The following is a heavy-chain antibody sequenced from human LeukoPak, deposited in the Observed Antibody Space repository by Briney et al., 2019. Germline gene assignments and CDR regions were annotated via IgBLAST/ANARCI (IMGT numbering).Heavy chain of an antibody. CDR2: ISSSSSYI. Sequence: PGGSLRLSCAASRFTFTAYWMSWVRQAPGKGLEWVSSISSSSSYIYYADSVKGRFTISRDNAKNSLYLQMNSLRAEDTAVYYCARGSGDSSSWSPFDYWGQGTLVTVSS. D-gene: IGHD6-13*01. CDR1: RFTFTAYW. CDR3: ARGSGDSSSWSPFDY. V-gene: IGHV3-21*01. J-gene: IGHJ4*02.